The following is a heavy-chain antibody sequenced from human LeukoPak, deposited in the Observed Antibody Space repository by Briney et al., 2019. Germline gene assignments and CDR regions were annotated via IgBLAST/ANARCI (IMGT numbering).Heavy chain of an antibody. CDR3: ARLSGSHYYYMDV. CDR2: VSYSGTT. V-gene: IGHV4-39*07. J-gene: IGHJ6*03. Sequence: NPSETLSLTCTVSGGSISSGNHYWGWIRQSPEKGLEWIGSVSYSGTTYYNPSLKSRVTISLDTSKNHFSLKLNSVTAADTAVYYCARLSGSHYYYMDVWGKGTTVTTSS. D-gene: IGHD3-10*01. CDR1: GGSISSGNHY.